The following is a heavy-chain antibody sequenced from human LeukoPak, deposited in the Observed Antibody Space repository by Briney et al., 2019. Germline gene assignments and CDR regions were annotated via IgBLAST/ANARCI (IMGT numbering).Heavy chain of an antibody. CDR2: TRYDGSNK. J-gene: IGHJ4*02. V-gene: IGHV3-30*02. D-gene: IGHD6-19*01. CDR1: GFTFSSYG. CDR3: AQDSRLYSSGDFDY. Sequence: GGSLRLSSAASGFTFSSYGMHWVRQAPGKGLEWVAFTRYDGSNKYYADSVKGRFTISRDNSKNTLYLQMISLRAEDTAVYYCAQDSRLYSSGDFDYWGQGTLVTVSS.